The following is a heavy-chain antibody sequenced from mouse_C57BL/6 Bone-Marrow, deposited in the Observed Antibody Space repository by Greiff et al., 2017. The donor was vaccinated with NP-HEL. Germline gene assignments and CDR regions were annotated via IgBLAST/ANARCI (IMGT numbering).Heavy chain of an antibody. V-gene: IGHV7-3*01. Sequence: EVQGVESGGGLVQPGGSLSLSCAASGFTFTDYYMSWVRQPPGKALEWLGFIRNKANGYTTEYSASVKGRFTISRDNSQSILYLQMNALRAEDSATYYCARSPDGYYEAMDYWGQGTSVTVSS. CDR1: GFTFTDYY. J-gene: IGHJ4*01. D-gene: IGHD2-3*01. CDR2: IRNKANGYTT. CDR3: ARSPDGYYEAMDY.